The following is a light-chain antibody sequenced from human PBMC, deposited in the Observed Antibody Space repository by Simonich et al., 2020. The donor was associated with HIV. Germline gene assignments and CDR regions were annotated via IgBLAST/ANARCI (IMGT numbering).Light chain of an antibody. V-gene: IGKV4-1*01. J-gene: IGKJ1*01. Sequence: DIVMTQSPDSLAVSLGERATINCKSSKSILYNSNNKNYLACYQQKPGQPPKLLIYWASTRESGVPDRFRASGSGTDFTLTISSLQAEDVAFYYCQQYYSTPPTFGQGTKVEIK. CDR3: QQYYSTPPT. CDR1: KSILYNSNNKNY. CDR2: WAS.